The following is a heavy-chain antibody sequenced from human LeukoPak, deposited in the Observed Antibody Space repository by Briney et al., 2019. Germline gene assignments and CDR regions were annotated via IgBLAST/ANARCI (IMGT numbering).Heavy chain of an antibody. D-gene: IGHD3-22*01. V-gene: IGHV3-13*01. CDR2: IGTAGDT. CDR1: GFTFSSYD. CDR3: ARAFDSSGYYRGYGMDV. J-gene: IGHJ6*02. Sequence: GGSLRLSCAASGFTFSSYDMHWVRQATGKGLEWVSAIGTAGDTYYPGSVKGRFTISRENAKNSLYLQMNSLRAGDTAVYYCARAFDSSGYYRGYGMDVWGQGTTVTVSS.